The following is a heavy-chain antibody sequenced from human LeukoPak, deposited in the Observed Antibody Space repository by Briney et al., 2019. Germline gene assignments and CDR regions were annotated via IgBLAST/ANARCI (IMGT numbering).Heavy chain of an antibody. Sequence: SETLSLTCAVYGGSFSGYYWSWIRQPPGKGLEWIGEINHRGSTNYNPSLKSRVTISVDTSKNQFSLKLSSVTAADTAVYYCARVVFWGYYYYYMDVWGKGTTVTVSS. CDR1: GGSFSGYY. CDR2: INHRGST. D-gene: IGHD3-16*01. J-gene: IGHJ6*03. V-gene: IGHV4-34*01. CDR3: ARVVFWGYYYYYMDV.